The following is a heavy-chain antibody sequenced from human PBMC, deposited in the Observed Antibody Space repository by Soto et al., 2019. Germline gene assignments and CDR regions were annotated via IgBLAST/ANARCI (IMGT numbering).Heavy chain of an antibody. CDR3: TRGLDRAKLGY. D-gene: IGHD1-26*01. Sequence: QVQLQESGPGLVKPSQTLSLTCTVPDGSIDSGSYYRSWVRQYPGKGLEWIGSIHYSGSIYYSPSLRSRLTMSADTSKNQFSLKLSSVNVADTAVYYCTRGLDRAKLGYWGQGIQVIVSS. V-gene: IGHV4-31*03. CDR1: DGSIDSGSYY. CDR2: IHYSGSI. J-gene: IGHJ4*02.